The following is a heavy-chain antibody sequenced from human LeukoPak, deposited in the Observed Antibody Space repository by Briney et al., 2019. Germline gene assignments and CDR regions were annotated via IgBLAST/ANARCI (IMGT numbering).Heavy chain of an antibody. CDR2: ISYDGSNK. V-gene: IGHV3-30*04. Sequence: PGRSLRLSCAASGFTFSSYAMHWVRQAPGKGLEWVAVISYDGSNKYYADSVKGRFTISRDNSKNTLYLQMNSLRAEDTAVYYCARDGEYSGYDFESNYFDYWGQGTLVTVSS. CDR1: GFTFSSYA. J-gene: IGHJ4*02. CDR3: ARDGEYSGYDFESNYFDY. D-gene: IGHD5-12*01.